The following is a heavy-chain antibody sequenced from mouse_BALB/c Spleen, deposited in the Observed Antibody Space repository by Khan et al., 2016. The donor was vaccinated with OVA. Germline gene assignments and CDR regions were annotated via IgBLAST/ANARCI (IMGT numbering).Heavy chain of an antibody. CDR2: IYPGDGRT. J-gene: IGHJ1*01. CDR1: GFTLMSYY. Sequence: QVQLQQSGPELVKPGASVKMSCKASGFTLMSYYIHWVKQRPGQGLEWIGWIYPGDGRTKYNENFKGKTTLTADKSSSTAYMLLSSLTSEDSAIXFCAISYYGTFWYFDVWGAGTTVTVSS. V-gene: IGHV1S56*01. CDR3: AISYYGTFWYFDV. D-gene: IGHD1-1*01.